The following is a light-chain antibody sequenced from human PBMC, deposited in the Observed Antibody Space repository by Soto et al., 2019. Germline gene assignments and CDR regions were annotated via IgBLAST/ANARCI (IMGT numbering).Light chain of an antibody. CDR1: QTISSW. V-gene: IGKV1-5*03. CDR3: QHYNSYSEA. Sequence: IQMTQSPSTLSASVGDRVTITCRASQTISSWLAWYQQTQGKSPKLLIYKASTLKSGVPSRFRGRGSGTEFTLPISRLQPDDFATYYCQHYNSYSEAFGQGTKVDIK. J-gene: IGKJ1*01. CDR2: KAS.